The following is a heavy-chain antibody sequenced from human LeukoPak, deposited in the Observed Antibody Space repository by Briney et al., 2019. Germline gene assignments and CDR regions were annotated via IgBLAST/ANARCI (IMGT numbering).Heavy chain of an antibody. CDR3: ARNLRNVDGNSRYYYDSSVNYFDY. J-gene: IGHJ4*02. Sequence: SKTLSLTCTVSGDSISSSSYDWGWIRQPPGKGLDWIGSIYYSGSTYYNPPLKSRVTIPVDTSKNQFSLKLSSVTTADTAVYYCARNLRNVDGNSRYYYDSSVNYFDYWGQGTLVTVSS. CDR1: GDSISSSSYD. D-gene: IGHD3-22*01. CDR2: IYYSGST. V-gene: IGHV4-39*01.